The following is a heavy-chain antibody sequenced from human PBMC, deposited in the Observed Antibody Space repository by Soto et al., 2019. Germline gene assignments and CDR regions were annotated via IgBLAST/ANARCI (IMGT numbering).Heavy chain of an antibody. D-gene: IGHD6-19*01. CDR2: INPNRGGT. CDR1: GYTFTGYY. CDR3: ARGQWHYYYYMDV. Sequence: QVQLVQSGAEVKKPGASVKVSCKASGYTFTGYYMHWVRQAPGQGLEWMGWINPNRGGTNYAQKFQGWVTMPRDTTISTAYRELSRLRSDDTAVYYCARGQWHYYYYMDVWGKGTTVTVSS. J-gene: IGHJ6*03. V-gene: IGHV1-2*04.